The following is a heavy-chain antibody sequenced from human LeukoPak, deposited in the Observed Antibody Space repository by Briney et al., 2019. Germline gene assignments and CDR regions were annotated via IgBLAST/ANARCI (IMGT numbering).Heavy chain of an antibody. D-gene: IGHD3-16*02. CDR3: ARDRGGVIVISAFDI. CDR1: GGSISNYY. Sequence: PSETLSLTCTVSGGSISNYYWSWIRQPPGKGLEWIGYIYYSGSTNYNPSLKSRVTISVDTSKNQFSLKLSSVTAADTAVYYCARDRGGVIVISAFDIWGQGTMVTVSS. V-gene: IGHV4-59*12. J-gene: IGHJ3*02. CDR2: IYYSGST.